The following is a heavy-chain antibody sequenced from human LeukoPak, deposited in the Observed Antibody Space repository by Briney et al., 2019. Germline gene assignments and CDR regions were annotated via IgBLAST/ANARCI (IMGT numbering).Heavy chain of an antibody. CDR1: GYTFTSYG. D-gene: IGHD3-22*01. CDR3: ARGPYDYYDSSGYYSRDY. V-gene: IGHV1-18*01. J-gene: IGHJ4*02. CDR2: ISAYNGNT. Sequence: ASVKVSCKASGYTFTSYGISWVRQAPGQGLEWMGWISAYNGNTKYAQKLQGRVTMTTDKSTSTAYMELRSLRSDDTAVYYCARGPYDYYDSSGYYSRDYWGQGTLVTVSS.